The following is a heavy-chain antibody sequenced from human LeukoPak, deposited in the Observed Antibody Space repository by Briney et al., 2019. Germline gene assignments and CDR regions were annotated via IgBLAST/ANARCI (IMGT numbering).Heavy chain of an antibody. V-gene: IGHV2-5*01. CDR2: IYCNDDK. D-gene: IGHD3-3*01. J-gene: IGHJ5*01. Sequence: KESGPTLLKPTQTLTLTCTFSGVSLSTSAVGVGWIRQPPGKALEWPALIYCNDDKRYSPSLKSRLTITKDTSKNQVVLTLTNMAPVDTATYYCARMLLDDFWSGYSSRFDSWGQGHLVTVSS. CDR3: ARMLLDDFWSGYSSRFDS. CDR1: GVSLSTSAVG.